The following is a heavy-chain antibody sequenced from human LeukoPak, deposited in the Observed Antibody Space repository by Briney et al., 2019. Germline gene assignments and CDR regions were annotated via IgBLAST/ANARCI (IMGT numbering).Heavy chain of an antibody. Sequence: GGSLRLSCAASGFTFSNYAMTWARQAPGKGLEWVSVISASGETKPYADSVEGRFTVSRDNSKNTLYLQMNSLRAEDTAVYYCARALTGSRTLTNYYYYYGMDVWGQGTTVTVSS. J-gene: IGHJ6*02. CDR3: ARALTGSRTLTNYYYYYGMDV. V-gene: IGHV3-23*01. CDR1: GFTFSNYA. CDR2: ISASGETK. D-gene: IGHD2-2*01.